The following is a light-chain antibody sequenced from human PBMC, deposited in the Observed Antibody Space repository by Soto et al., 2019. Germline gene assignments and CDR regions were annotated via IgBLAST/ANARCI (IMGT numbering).Light chain of an antibody. J-gene: IGKJ2*01. CDR3: QQSYSTPLYT. Sequence: GGRVTITCRASQSIRSYLNWYQQKPGKAPKLLIYAASSLQSGVPSRFSGSGSGTDFTLAISSLQPEDFATYYCQQSYSTPLYTFGQGTKVDIK. V-gene: IGKV1-39*01. CDR1: QSIRSY. CDR2: AAS.